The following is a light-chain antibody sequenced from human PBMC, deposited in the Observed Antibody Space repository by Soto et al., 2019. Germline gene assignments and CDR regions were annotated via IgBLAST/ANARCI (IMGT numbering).Light chain of an antibody. CDR1: QGIGVY. CDR3: QKYNSAPLT. V-gene: IGKV1-27*01. J-gene: IGKJ4*01. Sequence: DIQMTQSPSSVSASLGDRVTITCRASQGIGVYLAWFQQKPVNVPKLLIYAASTLQSGVPSRFSGSGSGTDFTLTISSLQPEDVATYYCQKYNSAPLTFGGGTKVDIK. CDR2: AAS.